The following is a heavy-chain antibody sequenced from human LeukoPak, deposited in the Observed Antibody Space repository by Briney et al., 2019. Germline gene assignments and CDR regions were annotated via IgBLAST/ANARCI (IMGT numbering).Heavy chain of an antibody. CDR3: ARVDSSGYDFDY. CDR1: GGSFSGYY. Sequence: PSETLSLTCAVYGGSFSGYYWSWIRQPPGKGLGWIGEINHSGSTNYNPSLKSRVTISVDTSKNQFSLKLSSVTAADTAVYYCARVDSSGYDFDYWGQGTLVTVSS. D-gene: IGHD3-22*01. V-gene: IGHV4-34*01. CDR2: INHSGST. J-gene: IGHJ4*02.